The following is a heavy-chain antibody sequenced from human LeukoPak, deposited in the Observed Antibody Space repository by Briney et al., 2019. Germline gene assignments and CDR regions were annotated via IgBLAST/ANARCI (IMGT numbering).Heavy chain of an antibody. CDR2: FYTSGST. J-gene: IGHJ4*02. V-gene: IGHV4-4*07. Sequence: SGTLSLTCTVSGGSISSYYWSWIRQPAGKGLEWIGRFYTSGSTNYNPSLKSRVTMSVDTSKNQFSLKLSSVTAADTAVYYCAVGYCSGGSCRRGLDYWGQGTLVTVSS. D-gene: IGHD2-15*01. CDR3: AVGYCSGGSCRRGLDY. CDR1: GGSISSYY.